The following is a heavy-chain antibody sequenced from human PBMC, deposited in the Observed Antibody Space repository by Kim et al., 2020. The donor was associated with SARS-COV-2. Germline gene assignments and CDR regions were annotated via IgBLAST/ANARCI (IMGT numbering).Heavy chain of an antibody. D-gene: IGHD2-21*01. V-gene: IGHV1-69*13. CDR1: GGTLANYA. Sequence: SVKVSCKGSGGTLANYAINWVRQAPGQGLEWMGGIIPIFGTVKYARKFQGRVAITADDSTSTAYMELSSLRSDDTAVYYCARGEGGLAGGGTCCWFGPWGQGTLVTVSS. CDR2: IIPIFGTV. J-gene: IGHJ5*02. CDR3: ARGEGGLAGGGTCCWFGP.